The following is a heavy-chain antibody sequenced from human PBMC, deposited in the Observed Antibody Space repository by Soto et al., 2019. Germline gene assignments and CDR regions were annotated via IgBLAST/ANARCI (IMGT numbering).Heavy chain of an antibody. J-gene: IGHJ5*02. D-gene: IGHD1-26*01. CDR1: GFTFSSYW. CDR3: ARVPVGATTARFDP. Sequence: PGGSLRLSCAASGFTFSSYWIHWVRQAPGKGLVWVSTINSDGSSTSYADSVKGRFTISRDNAKNTLYLQMNSLRAEDTAVYYCARVPVGATTARFDPWGQGTLVTVSS. V-gene: IGHV3-74*01. CDR2: INSDGSST.